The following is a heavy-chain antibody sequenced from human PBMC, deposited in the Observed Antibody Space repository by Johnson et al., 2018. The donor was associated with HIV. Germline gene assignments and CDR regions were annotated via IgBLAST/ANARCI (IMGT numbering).Heavy chain of an antibody. Sequence: QVQLVESRGVLVQPGGSLRLSCAVSGVIFSDYYMSWIRQAPGKGLEWVSYISGSGNSIYYADSVKGRFTISRDNAKNSLYLQMNSLRAEDTALYYCAREGIAARPGAFDIWGQGTMVTVSS. CDR3: AREGIAARPGAFDI. CDR1: GVIFSDYY. CDR2: ISGSGNSI. J-gene: IGHJ3*02. V-gene: IGHV3-11*01. D-gene: IGHD6-6*01.